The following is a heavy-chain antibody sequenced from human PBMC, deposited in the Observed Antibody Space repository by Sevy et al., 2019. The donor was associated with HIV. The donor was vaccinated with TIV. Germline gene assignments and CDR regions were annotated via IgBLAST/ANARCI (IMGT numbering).Heavy chain of an antibody. D-gene: IGHD2-2*01. CDR3: AKDREDIVVVPAALPGAGAFDI. CDR2: ISGSGGST. Sequence: GGSLRLSCAASGFTFSSYAMSWVRQAPGKGLEWVSAISGSGGSTYYADSVKGRFTISRDNSKNTLYLQMISLRAEDTAVYYCAKDREDIVVVPAALPGAGAFDIWGQGTMVTVSS. J-gene: IGHJ3*02. CDR1: GFTFSSYA. V-gene: IGHV3-23*01.